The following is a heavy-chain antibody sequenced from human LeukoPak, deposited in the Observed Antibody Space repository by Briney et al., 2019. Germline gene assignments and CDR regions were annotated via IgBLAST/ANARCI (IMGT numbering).Heavy chain of an antibody. D-gene: IGHD3-16*01. CDR1: GYTLTELS. V-gene: IGHV1-24*01. CDR2: FDPEDGET. J-gene: IGHJ4*02. CDR3: ATSEDSLYVSFDY. Sequence: ASVTVSCKVSGYTLTELSMHWVRQAPGKGLEWMGGFDPEDGETIYAQKFQGRVTMTEDTSSDTAYMELSSLRSEDTAVYYCATSEDSLYVSFDYWGQGTLVTVSS.